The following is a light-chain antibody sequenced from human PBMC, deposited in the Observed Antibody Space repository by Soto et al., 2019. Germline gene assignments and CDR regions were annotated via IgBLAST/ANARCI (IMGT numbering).Light chain of an antibody. CDR2: EVN. V-gene: IGLV2-8*01. J-gene: IGLJ1*01. CDR3: SSYGGTNTRYL. CDR1: NSDVGSYNY. Sequence: QSVLTQPPSASGSPGQSVTISCTGANSDVGSYNYVSWYQQHPGKAPKLMIYEVNKRPSGVPDRFSGSKSGNTASLTVSGLQAEDEADYYCSSYGGTNTRYLFGSGTKVTVL.